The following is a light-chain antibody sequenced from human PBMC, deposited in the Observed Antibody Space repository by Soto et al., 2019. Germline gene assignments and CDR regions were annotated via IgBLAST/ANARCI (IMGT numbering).Light chain of an antibody. J-gene: IGLJ2*01. CDR3: SSYAGTNDLL. V-gene: IGLV2-8*01. Sequence: QSALTQPPSASGSPGQSVTISCTGTSSDVGGYNYVSWYQHHPGKAPTLMIYEVTKRPSGVPDRFSGSKSGNTASLPVSGLQAEDEAEYYCSSYAGTNDLLFGGGTKLTVL. CDR1: SSDVGGYNY. CDR2: EVT.